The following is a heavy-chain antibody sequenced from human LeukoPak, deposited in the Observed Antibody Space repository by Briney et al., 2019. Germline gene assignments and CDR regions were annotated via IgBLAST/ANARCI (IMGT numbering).Heavy chain of an antibody. CDR1: GGSFSGYY. D-gene: IGHD5-12*01. J-gene: IGHJ4*02. V-gene: IGHV4-34*01. CDR2: INHSGST. CDR3: ARQGGYDSDY. Sequence: SETLSLTCAVYGGSFSGYYWSWIRQPPGKGLEWIGEINHSGSTNYNPSLKSRVTISVVTSKNRFSLKLSSVTAADTAVYYCARQGGYDSDYWGQGTLVTVSS.